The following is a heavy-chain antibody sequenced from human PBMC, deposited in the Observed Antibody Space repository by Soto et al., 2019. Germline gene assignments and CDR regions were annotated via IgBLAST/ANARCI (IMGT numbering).Heavy chain of an antibody. CDR2: ISNSGSTM. CDR1: GFTFSSHE. V-gene: IGHV3-48*03. CDR3: ARGAQTGYSSSWGLDS. J-gene: IGHJ4*02. Sequence: EVQLVESGGGLAQPGGSLRLSCAASGFTFSSHEMNWVRQAPGKGLEWISDISNSGSTMDYAASVKGRFTISRDNAKNLLYLQMNSLRAEDTAVYYCARGAQTGYSSSWGLDSWGQGTLVTVSS. D-gene: IGHD6-13*01.